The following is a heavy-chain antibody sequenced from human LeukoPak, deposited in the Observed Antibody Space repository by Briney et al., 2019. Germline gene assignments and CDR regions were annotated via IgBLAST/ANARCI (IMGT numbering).Heavy chain of an antibody. Sequence: GGSLRLSCAASGLTFSSYAMSWVRQAPGKGLEWVSAISGSSGHTYYADSVKGRFTISGDNSKNTLYLQMNSLRAEDTAVYYCAKVGFSEMEWLLYSDHWGQGTLVTVSS. V-gene: IGHV3-23*01. CDR2: ISGSSGHT. CDR1: GLTFSSYA. J-gene: IGHJ4*02. CDR3: AKVGFSEMEWLLYSDH. D-gene: IGHD3-3*01.